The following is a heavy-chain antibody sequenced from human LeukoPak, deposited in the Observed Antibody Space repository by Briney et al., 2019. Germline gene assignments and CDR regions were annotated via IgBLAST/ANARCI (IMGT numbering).Heavy chain of an antibody. V-gene: IGHV3-53*01. J-gene: IGHJ3*02. CDR2: IYSGGST. Sequence: PGGSLTLSCAPSGVPLRIIYMSYVRQPPGKGLEWVAVIYSGGSTYYPDSVKGRFTISRDNYKNTLYLQMNCLSAEHTAVYYCARAAPYDSFDIWGQGTMVSVSS. CDR3: ARAAPYDSFDI. CDR1: GVPLRIIY. D-gene: IGHD3-3*01.